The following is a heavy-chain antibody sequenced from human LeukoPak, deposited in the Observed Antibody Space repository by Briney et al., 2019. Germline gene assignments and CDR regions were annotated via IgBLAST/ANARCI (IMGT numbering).Heavy chain of an antibody. V-gene: IGHV1-18*01. D-gene: IGHD3-22*01. CDR3: ARASLTGYYYDSSGYLDY. Sequence: ASVKVSCKASGGTFSSYAISWVRQAPGQGLEWMGWISAYNGNTNYAQKLQGRVTMTTDTSTSTAYMELRSLRSDDTAVYYCARASLTGYYYDSSGYLDYWGQGTLVTVSS. CDR2: ISAYNGNT. J-gene: IGHJ4*02. CDR1: GGTFSSYA.